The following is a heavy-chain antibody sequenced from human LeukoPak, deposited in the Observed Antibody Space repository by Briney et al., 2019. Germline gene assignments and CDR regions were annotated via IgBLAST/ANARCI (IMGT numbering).Heavy chain of an antibody. CDR1: GGSISSSSYY. J-gene: IGHJ6*03. V-gene: IGHV4-39*07. Sequence: PSETLSLTCTVSGGSISSSSYYWGWIRQPPGKGLEWIGSIYHSGSTYYNPSLKSRVTISVDTSKNQFSLKLSSVTAADTAVYYCARDGYYYYYYMDVWGKGTTVTVSS. CDR3: ARDGYYYYYYMDV. CDR2: IYHSGST.